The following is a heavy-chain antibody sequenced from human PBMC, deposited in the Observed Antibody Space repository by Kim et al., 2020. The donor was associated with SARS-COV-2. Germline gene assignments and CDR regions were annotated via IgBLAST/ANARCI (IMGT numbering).Heavy chain of an antibody. J-gene: IGHJ4*01. D-gene: IGHD1-26*01. V-gene: IGHV4-34*01. CDR2: INHSGST. CDR1: GGSFSGYY. CDR3: ARGQGGYKMYYFDY. Sequence: SETLSLTCAVYGGSFSGYYWSWIRQPPGKGLEWIGEINHSGSTNYNPSLKSRVTISVDTSKNQFSLKLSSVTAADTAVYYCARGQGGYKMYYFDYWGQGTLVTVSS.